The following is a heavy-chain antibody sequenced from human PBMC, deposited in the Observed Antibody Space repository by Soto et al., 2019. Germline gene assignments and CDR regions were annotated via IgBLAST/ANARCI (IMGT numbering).Heavy chain of an antibody. CDR1: GFTFSSYW. D-gene: IGHD2-15*01. CDR2: INSDGSST. V-gene: IGHV3-74*01. Sequence: GGSLRLSCAASGFTFSSYWMHWVRQAPGKGLVWVSRINSDGSSTSYADSVKGRFTISRDNAKNTLYLQMNSLRAEDTAVYYCASGLGYCSGGSCSAGAFDIWGQGTMVTVSS. CDR3: ASGLGYCSGGSCSAGAFDI. J-gene: IGHJ3*02.